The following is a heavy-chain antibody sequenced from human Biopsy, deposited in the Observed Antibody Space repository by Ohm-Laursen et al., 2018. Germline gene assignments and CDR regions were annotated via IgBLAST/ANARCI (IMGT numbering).Heavy chain of an antibody. J-gene: IGHJ6*02. D-gene: IGHD4-11*01. V-gene: IGHV4-4*07. CDR2: IYPGGST. CDR1: GGDINNYC. CDR3: ARDSGILNYGNFKYYHYYGMDV. Sequence: SETLSLTCNVSGGDINNYCWSWIRQPAGKGLEWIGRIYPGGSTNYNPSLKSRVTMSVDTSKKQLSLRLRSVTAADTAMYYCARDSGILNYGNFKYYHYYGMDVWGQGTKVTVSS.